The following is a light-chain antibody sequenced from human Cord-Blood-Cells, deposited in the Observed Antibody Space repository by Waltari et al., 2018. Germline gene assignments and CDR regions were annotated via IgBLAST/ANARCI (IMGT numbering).Light chain of an antibody. CDR1: QSVSSY. J-gene: IGKJ3*01. Sequence: EIVLTQSPATLSLSPGERATLSGRASQSVSSYLAWYQQKPGQAHRLLIYDASNRATGIPARFSGGGSGTDFTLTISSLEPEDFAVYYCQQRSNWPPGITFGPGTKVDIK. CDR2: DAS. CDR3: QQRSNWPPGIT. V-gene: IGKV3-11*01.